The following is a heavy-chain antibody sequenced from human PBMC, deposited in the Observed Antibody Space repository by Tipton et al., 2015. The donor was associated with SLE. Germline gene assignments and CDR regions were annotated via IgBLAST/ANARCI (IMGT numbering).Heavy chain of an antibody. Sequence: TLSLTCSVSTYSISNGHYWAWVRQPPGKGLEWIGTVYHTGNTYYNPSLKSRVTMSVDTSKNQFSLKLNSVTAADTAVYYCARGPGVIAPTEAFDIWGQGTMVTVSS. CDR3: ARGPGVIAPTEAFDI. D-gene: IGHD2-21*01. J-gene: IGHJ3*02. CDR1: TYSISNGHY. V-gene: IGHV4-38-2*02. CDR2: VYHTGNT.